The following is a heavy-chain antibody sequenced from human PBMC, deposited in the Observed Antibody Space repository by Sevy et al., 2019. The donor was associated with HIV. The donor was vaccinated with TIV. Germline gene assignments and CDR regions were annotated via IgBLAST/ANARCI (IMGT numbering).Heavy chain of an antibody. D-gene: IGHD3-22*01. J-gene: IGHJ4*02. CDR1: GITVSRNY. V-gene: IGHV3-53*01. Sequence: GGSLRLSCVASGITVSRNYMTWVRQAPGKGLEWVSFIYTGGITKYADSVKGRFTMSRDNSRNTVYLQMNNLRAGDTAVYYCARGGYYDTSGLPEDLWGRGTLVTVSS. CDR2: IYTGGIT. CDR3: ARGGYYDTSGLPEDL.